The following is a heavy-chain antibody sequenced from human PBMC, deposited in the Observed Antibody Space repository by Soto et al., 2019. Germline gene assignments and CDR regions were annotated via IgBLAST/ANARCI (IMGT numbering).Heavy chain of an antibody. V-gene: IGHV1-3*01. Sequence: QVQLVQSGAEVKKPGASVKVSCKASGYTFTSYAMHWVRQAPGQRLEWMGWINAGNGNTKYSQKFQGRVTITRDTSASTAYMKLSSLRSEDTAVYYCARDGAVAGDSNFDYWGQGTLVTVSS. CDR2: INAGNGNT. J-gene: IGHJ4*02. CDR1: GYTFTSYA. D-gene: IGHD6-19*01. CDR3: ARDGAVAGDSNFDY.